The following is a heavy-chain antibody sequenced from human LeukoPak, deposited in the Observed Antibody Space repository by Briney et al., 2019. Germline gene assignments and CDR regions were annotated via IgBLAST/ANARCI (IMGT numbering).Heavy chain of an antibody. CDR1: GFTFSSYW. J-gene: IGHJ5*02. CDR2: IKQDGNEK. CDR3: ARVGSYYWFDP. V-gene: IGHV3-7*01. Sequence: GGALRLSCAASGFTFSSYWMSWVRQAPGKGLEWVANIKQDGNEKYYVDSVKGRFTISRDNVKNSLYLQMNSLRAEDTAVYYCARVGSYYWFDPWGQGTLVTVSS. D-gene: IGHD1-26*01.